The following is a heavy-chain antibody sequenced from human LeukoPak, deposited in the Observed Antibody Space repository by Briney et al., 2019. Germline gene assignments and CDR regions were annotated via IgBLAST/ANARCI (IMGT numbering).Heavy chain of an antibody. Sequence: GGSLRLSCAASGFTFSSYAMSWVRQAPGKGLEWVSVIYSGGSTYYADSVKGRFTISRDNSKNTLYLQMNSLRAEDTAVYYCASDPIYWGQGTLVTVSS. V-gene: IGHV3-53*01. CDR1: GFTFSSYA. CDR3: ASDPIY. J-gene: IGHJ4*02. CDR2: IYSGGST.